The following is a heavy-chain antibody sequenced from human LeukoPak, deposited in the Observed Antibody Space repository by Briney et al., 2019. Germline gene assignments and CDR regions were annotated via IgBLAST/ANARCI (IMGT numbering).Heavy chain of an antibody. CDR1: GGSISSSSYY. CDR2: IYYSGST. D-gene: IGHD1-1*01. V-gene: IGHV4-39*07. J-gene: IGHJ4*02. CDR3: ARLDNWNDRGPLFFDY. Sequence: KTSETLSLTCTVSGGSISSSSYYWGWIRQPPGKGLEWIGSIYYSGSTYYNPSLKSRVTISVDTSKNQFSLKLSSVTAADTAVYYCARLDNWNDRGPLFFDYWGQGTLVTVSS.